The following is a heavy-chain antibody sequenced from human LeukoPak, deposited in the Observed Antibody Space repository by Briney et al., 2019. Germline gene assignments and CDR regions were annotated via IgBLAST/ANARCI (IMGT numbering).Heavy chain of an antibody. V-gene: IGHV3-15*01. CDR1: GFTFSYAW. CDR2: IKSKADGGTT. CDR3: TTYRYYYDSSGYDY. Sequence: GGSLRLSCAASGFTFSYAWMSWVRQAPGKGLEWLGRIKSKADGGTTDYAAPVKGRISISRDDSKNTLYLQANSLKTEDTAVYYSTTYRYYYDSSGYDYWGQGTLVTVSS. J-gene: IGHJ4*02. D-gene: IGHD3-22*01.